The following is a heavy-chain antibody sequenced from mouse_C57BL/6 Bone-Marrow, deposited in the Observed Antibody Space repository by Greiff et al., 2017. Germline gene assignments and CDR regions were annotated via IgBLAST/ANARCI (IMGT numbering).Heavy chain of an antibody. V-gene: IGHV5-6*01. CDR2: ISSGGSYT. Sequence: EVKLVESGGDLVKPGGSLKLSCAASGFTFSSYGMSWVRQTPDKRLEWVATISSGGSYTYYPDSVKGRFTISRDNAKYTLYLQMSSLKSEDTAMYYCASHYGSDYWGQGTTLTVSS. D-gene: IGHD2-2*01. CDR1: GFTFSSYG. CDR3: ASHYGSDY. J-gene: IGHJ2*01.